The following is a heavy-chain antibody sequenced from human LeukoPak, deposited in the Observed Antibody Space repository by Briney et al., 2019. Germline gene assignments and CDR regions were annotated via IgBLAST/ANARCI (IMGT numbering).Heavy chain of an antibody. J-gene: IGHJ4*02. Sequence: GGSLRLSCAASGFTFSSYAMSWVRQAPGKGLEWVSTFSGSGGSTHYADSVKGRFTISRDNAKTSLYLQMNSLRAEDTAVYYCARDQGGYDLFDYWGQGTLVTVSS. D-gene: IGHD5-12*01. V-gene: IGHV3-23*01. CDR2: FSGSGGST. CDR1: GFTFSSYA. CDR3: ARDQGGYDLFDY.